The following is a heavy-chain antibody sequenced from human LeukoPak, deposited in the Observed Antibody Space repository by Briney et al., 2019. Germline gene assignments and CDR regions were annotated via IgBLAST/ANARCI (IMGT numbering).Heavy chain of an antibody. CDR3: ARDGCGGSCFHYYYYYMDV. Sequence: SETLSLTCTVSSDSINTYYWSWIRQPPGKGLEWIVYIYYSGSTSYNPSLKSRVTISVDTSKNQFSLKLSSVTAADTAVYYCARDGCGGSCFHYYYYYMDVWGKGTTVTISS. D-gene: IGHD2-15*01. CDR2: IYYSGST. J-gene: IGHJ6*03. CDR1: SDSINTYY. V-gene: IGHV4-59*01.